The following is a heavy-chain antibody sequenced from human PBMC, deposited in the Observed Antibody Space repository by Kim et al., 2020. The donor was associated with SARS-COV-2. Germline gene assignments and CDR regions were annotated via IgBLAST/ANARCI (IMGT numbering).Heavy chain of an antibody. D-gene: IGHD2-2*01. V-gene: IGHV3-30*04. CDR2: IIYDGRNN. J-gene: IGHJ3*01. CDR3: ASDEGSTGACDV. CDR1: GYSFSSSS. Sequence: GGSLRLSCVASGYSFSSSSVHWVRQAPGKGLEWVAVIIYDGRNNYYADSVKGRFTISRDTSKNTLYLQMNGPRAEDTALYYCASDEGSTGACDVCG.